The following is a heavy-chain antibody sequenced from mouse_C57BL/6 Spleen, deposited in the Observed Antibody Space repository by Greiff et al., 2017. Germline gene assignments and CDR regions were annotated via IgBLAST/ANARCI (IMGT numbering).Heavy chain of an antibody. Sequence: VQLQQSGPELVKPGASVKISCKASGYSFTGYYMNWVKQSPEKSLEWIGEINPSTGGTTYNQKFKAKATLTVDKSSSTAYMQLKSLTSEDSAVYYCARDRDSYAMDYWGQGTSVTVSS. CDR1: GYSFTGYY. CDR2: INPSTGGT. CDR3: ARDRDSYAMDY. J-gene: IGHJ4*01. V-gene: IGHV1-42*01.